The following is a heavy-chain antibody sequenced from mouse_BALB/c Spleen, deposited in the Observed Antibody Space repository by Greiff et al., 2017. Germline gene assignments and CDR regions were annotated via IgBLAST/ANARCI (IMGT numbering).Heavy chain of an antibody. Sequence: QVQLQQSGAELVRPGTSVKISCKASGYAFTNYWLGWVKQRPGHGLEWIGDIYPGSGNTYYNEKFKGKATLTADKSSSTAYMQLSSLTSEDSAVYFCARWGMDDWGQGTAGTVSS. V-gene: IGHV1-63*01. J-gene: IGHJ4*01. CDR3: ARWGMDD. CDR2: IYPGSGNT. CDR1: GYAFTNYW.